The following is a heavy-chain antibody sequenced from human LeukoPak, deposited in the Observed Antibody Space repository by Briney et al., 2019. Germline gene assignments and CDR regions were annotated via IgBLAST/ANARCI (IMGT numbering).Heavy chain of an antibody. J-gene: IGHJ4*02. CDR2: IVPKSGGT. CDR1: GYTFTDYY. D-gene: IGHD2-8*01. CDR3: ARVWRCADGVCPDVFES. Sequence: ASVKVSCKASGYTFTDYYIHWVRQAPGQGLEWMGWIVPKSGGTQFAQNFHGRVTMTRDTSIHTAYLDLRNLRSDDTAVYYCARVWRCADGVCPDVFESWGQGTLVIVSS. V-gene: IGHV1-2*02.